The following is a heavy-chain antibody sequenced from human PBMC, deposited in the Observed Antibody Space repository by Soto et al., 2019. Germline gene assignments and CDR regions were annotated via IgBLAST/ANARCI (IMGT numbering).Heavy chain of an antibody. CDR3: ARRWLLGHYCYYGMYX. CDR1: GGSFSGYY. J-gene: IGHJ6*02. V-gene: IGHV4-34*01. Sequence: PSETLSLTCAVYGGSFSGYYWSWIRQPPGKGLEWIWEINHSGSTNYKPSLKSRVTISVDTSKNQLSLKLSSVTAADTAVYYCARRWLLGHYCYYGMYXWGQGTTFTVS. CDR2: INHSGST. D-gene: IGHD3-22*01.